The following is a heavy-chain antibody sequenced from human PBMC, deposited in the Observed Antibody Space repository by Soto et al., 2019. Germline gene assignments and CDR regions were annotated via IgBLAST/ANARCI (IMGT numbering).Heavy chain of an antibody. CDR1: GGTFSSYA. J-gene: IGHJ4*02. CDR3: ARVLSPYYDSSGYYLGY. Sequence: ASVKVSCKASGGTFSSYAISWVRQAPGQGLEWMGGIIPILGIANYAQKFQGRVTITADKSTSTAYMELSSLRSEDTAVYYCARVLSPYYDSSGYYLGYWGQGTLVTVSS. V-gene: IGHV1-69*10. D-gene: IGHD3-22*01. CDR2: IIPILGIA.